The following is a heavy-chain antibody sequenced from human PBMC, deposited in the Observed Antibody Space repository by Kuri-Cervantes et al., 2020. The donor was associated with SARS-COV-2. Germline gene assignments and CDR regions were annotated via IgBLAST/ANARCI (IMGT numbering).Heavy chain of an antibody. V-gene: IGHV4-39*01. CDR2: IHYSGSY. J-gene: IGHJ4*02. CDR3: ARHPELLARFFDY. D-gene: IGHD1-26*01. Sequence: SETLSLTCTVSGGSISSNNDYWAWIRQPPGKGMEWIGSIHYSGSYYHNPSLKSRVAISVDTSKNQFSLKLSSVTAADTAVYYCARHPELLARFFDYWGQGTLVTVSS. CDR1: GGSISSNNDY.